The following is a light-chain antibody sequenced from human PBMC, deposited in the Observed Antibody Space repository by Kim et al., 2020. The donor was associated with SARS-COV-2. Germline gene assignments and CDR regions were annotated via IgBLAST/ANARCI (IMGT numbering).Light chain of an antibody. CDR1: NIGIXS. CDR2: YDS. CDR3: QVWDSRSDHVV. Sequence: SYELTQPPSVSVAPGKTASITCGVNNIGIXSVXWYQXKSGQAPVMVNYYDSGRPSGIPERFSGSNSGNXATLTISRVEAGXEADYYCQVWDSRSDHVVFG. V-gene: IGLV3-21*04. J-gene: IGLJ2*01.